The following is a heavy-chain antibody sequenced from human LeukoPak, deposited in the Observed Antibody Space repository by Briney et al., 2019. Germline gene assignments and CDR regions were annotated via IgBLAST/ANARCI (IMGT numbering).Heavy chain of an antibody. V-gene: IGHV1-69*04. Sequence: SVKVSCKASGGTFSSYAISWVRQAPGQGLEWMGRIIPILGIANYAQKFQGRVTITADKSTSTAYMELSSLRSEDTAVYYCARGSPAARILGMDAWGQGTTVTVSS. CDR3: ARGSPAARILGMDA. CDR1: GGTFSSYA. CDR2: IIPILGIA. D-gene: IGHD2-2*01. J-gene: IGHJ6*02.